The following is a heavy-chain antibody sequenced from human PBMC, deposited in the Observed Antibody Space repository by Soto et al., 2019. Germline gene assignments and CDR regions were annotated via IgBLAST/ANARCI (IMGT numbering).Heavy chain of an antibody. D-gene: IGHD4-17*01. J-gene: IGHJ6*03. Sequence: SETLSLTCTVSGGSISSYYWSWIRQPPGKGLERIGYIYYSGSTNYNPSLKSRVTISVDTSKNQFSLKLSSVTAADTAVYYCARQITFWVTTPYYYMDVWGKGTTVTVSS. V-gene: IGHV4-59*08. CDR1: GGSISSYY. CDR2: IYYSGST. CDR3: ARQITFWVTTPYYYMDV.